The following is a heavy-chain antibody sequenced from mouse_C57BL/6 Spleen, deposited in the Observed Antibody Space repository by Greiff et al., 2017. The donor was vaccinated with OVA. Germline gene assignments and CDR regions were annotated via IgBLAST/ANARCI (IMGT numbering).Heavy chain of an antibody. D-gene: IGHD1-1*01. J-gene: IGHJ4*01. CDR2: INPNNGGT. V-gene: IGHV1-26*01. CDR3: ARGGYCSYTYAMDD. CDR1: GYTFTDYY. Sequence: EVQLQQSGPELVKPGASVKISCKASGYTFTDYYMNWVKQSHGKGLEWIGDINPNNGGTSYNQKFKGKATLTVDKSSSTAYMELRSLTSEDSAVYYCARGGYCSYTYAMDDWGQGTSVTVSS.